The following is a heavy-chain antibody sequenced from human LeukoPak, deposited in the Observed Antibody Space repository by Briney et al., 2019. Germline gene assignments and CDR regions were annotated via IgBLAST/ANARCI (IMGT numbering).Heavy chain of an antibody. CDR2: ITGSAGAT. V-gene: IGHV3-23*01. CDR3: AKMKGATEYYYYAMDV. Sequence: QPGGSLRLSCAVSGLTFSSFAMSWVRQAPGNGLEWVSAITGSAGATWYADAVKGRFTISRDNSKNTMYLQMNSLGAEDTALYYCAKMKGATEYYYYAMDVWGKGTMVSVSS. CDR1: GLTFSSFA. D-gene: IGHD5-24*01. J-gene: IGHJ6*04.